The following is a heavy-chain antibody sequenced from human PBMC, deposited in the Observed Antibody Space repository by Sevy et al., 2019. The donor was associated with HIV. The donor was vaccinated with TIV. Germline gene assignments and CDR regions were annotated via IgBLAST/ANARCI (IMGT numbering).Heavy chain of an antibody. D-gene: IGHD3-22*01. CDR3: ARDRVTWYESSGFDAFDI. J-gene: IGHJ3*02. CDR2: IWYDGRNP. CDR1: GFTFSSHG. Sequence: GGSLSLSCAASGFTFSSHGMHWVRQAPGKGLEWVTVIWYDGRNPYYADSVKGRFTISRDNSKNMLYLQMNSLRAEDTAVYYCARDRVTWYESSGFDAFDIWGQGTMVTVSS. V-gene: IGHV3-33*01.